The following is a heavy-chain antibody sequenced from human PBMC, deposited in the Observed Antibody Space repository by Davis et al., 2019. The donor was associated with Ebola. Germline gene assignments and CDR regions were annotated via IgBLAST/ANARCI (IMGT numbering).Heavy chain of an antibody. V-gene: IGHV3-30-3*01. CDR1: GFIFSSHA. CDR3: ARGKWETPMEAIDY. J-gene: IGHJ4*02. CDR2: ISYDGNNK. Sequence: GESLKISCAASGFIFSSHAMYWVRQAPGKGLEWVAVISYDGNNKDYADTVKGRFTISRDNSKNTLYLQMNSLRPEETAVYYCARGKWETPMEAIDYWGQGSPVTVSS. D-gene: IGHD1-26*01.